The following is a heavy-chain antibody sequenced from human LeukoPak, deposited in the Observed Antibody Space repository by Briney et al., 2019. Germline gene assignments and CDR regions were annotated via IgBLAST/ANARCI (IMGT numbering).Heavy chain of an antibody. CDR2: ISASGGST. J-gene: IGHJ4*02. V-gene: IGHV3-23*01. Sequence: GGSLRLSCAVSGFTFSNYGMSWVRQAPGKGLEWVSAISASGGSTYYAGSVKGRFTISRDNSENTLHLQVNSLRAEDTAVYYCAKDYGSGSPSRFDYWARALWSPSPQ. CDR3: AKDYGSGSPSRFDY. CDR1: GFTFSNYG. D-gene: IGHD3-10*01.